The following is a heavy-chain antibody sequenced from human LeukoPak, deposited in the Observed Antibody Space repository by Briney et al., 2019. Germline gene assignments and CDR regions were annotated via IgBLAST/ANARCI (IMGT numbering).Heavy chain of an antibody. CDR2: IHTSGST. CDR1: GGSISNYH. Sequence: SETLSLTCTVSGGSISNYHWSWIRQPAGKGLEWIGQIHTSGSTNYNPPLKSRVTMSIDTTEDQVSLTIGSVTAADTAFYYCARRDISSGWSFDYWGQGTLVTVSS. V-gene: IGHV4-4*07. J-gene: IGHJ4*02. CDR3: ARRDISSGWSFDY. D-gene: IGHD6-19*01.